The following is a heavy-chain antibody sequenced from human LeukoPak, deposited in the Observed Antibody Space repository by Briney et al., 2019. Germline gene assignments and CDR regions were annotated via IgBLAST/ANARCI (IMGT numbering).Heavy chain of an antibody. Sequence: SETLSLTCAVYGGSFSGYYWSWIRQPPGKGLEWIGEINHSGSTNYNPSLKSRVTISVDTSKNQFSLKLSSVTAVDTAVYYCARTNTYDSSGYWAYYFDYWGQGTLVTVSS. CDR1: GGSFSGYY. V-gene: IGHV4-34*01. CDR2: INHSGST. D-gene: IGHD3-22*01. J-gene: IGHJ4*02. CDR3: ARTNTYDSSGYWAYYFDY.